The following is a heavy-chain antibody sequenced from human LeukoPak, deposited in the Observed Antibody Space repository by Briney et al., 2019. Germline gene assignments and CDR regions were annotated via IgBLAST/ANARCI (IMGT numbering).Heavy chain of an antibody. J-gene: IGHJ4*02. CDR3: ATPGYCSSTSCLPTLKY. CDR1: GGTFSSYA. Sequence: SVKVSCKASGGTFSSYAISWVRQAPGQGLEWMGGIIPIFGTANYAQKFQGRVTITTDESTSTAYMELSSLRSEDTAVYYCATPGYCSSTSCLPTLKYWGQGTLVTVSS. CDR2: IIPIFGTA. V-gene: IGHV1-69*05. D-gene: IGHD2-2*01.